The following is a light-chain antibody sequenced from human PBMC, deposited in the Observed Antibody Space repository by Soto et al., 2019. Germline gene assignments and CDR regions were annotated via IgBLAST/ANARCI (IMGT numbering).Light chain of an antibody. Sequence: QSALTQPASVSGSPGQSITISCTGTSSDVGGYNYVSWYQQHPGNAPKLIIYNFLTRPSGVSHRFSGSKSGNTASLTISGLQAEDEANYYCSSYTSRSTTVFGGGTQLTVL. CDR2: NFL. CDR1: SSDVGGYNY. J-gene: IGLJ7*01. CDR3: SSYTSRSTTV. V-gene: IGLV2-14*01.